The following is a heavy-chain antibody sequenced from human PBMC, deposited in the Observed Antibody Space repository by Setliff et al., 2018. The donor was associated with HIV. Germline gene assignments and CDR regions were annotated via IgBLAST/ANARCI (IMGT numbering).Heavy chain of an antibody. J-gene: IGHJ4*02. CDR3: ARGSILTGYAYDY. CDR2: INAGYGNT. CDR1: GYTFTSYA. V-gene: IGHV1-3*01. Sequence: ASVKVSCKASGYTFTSYAIHWVRQAPGQSLEWMGWINAGYGNTKYSQKFQGRVTTTRDASASTAYMELSSLRSDDTAVYYCARGSILTGYAYDYWGQGTLVTVSS. D-gene: IGHD3-9*01.